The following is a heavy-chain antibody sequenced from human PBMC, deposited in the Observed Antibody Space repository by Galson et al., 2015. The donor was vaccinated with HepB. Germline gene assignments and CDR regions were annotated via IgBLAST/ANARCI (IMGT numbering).Heavy chain of an antibody. V-gene: IGHV3-33*01. CDR3: ARDVFGPRVDNWFDP. J-gene: IGHJ5*02. Sequence: SLRLSCAASGFTFSSYGMHWVRQAPGKGLEWVAVIWYDGSNKYYADSVKGRFTISRDNSKNTLYLQMNSLRAEDTAVYYCARDVFGPRVDNWFDPWGQGTLVTVSS. CDR1: GFTFSSYG. CDR2: IWYDGSNK. D-gene: IGHD4-23*01.